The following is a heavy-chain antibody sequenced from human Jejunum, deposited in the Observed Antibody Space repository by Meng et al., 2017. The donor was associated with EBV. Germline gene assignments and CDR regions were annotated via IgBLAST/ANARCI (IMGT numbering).Heavy chain of an antibody. Sequence: MPRPVSGPGLGKLSWTLFDTCACSGESSSSSDWWSWVRPPPGQWLEGMGEMHPGGSTNYNPSLKSRVTISVDNSKNQFSLKLTSVTAADTAVYYCAKSNDYSLNSWGQGTLVTVSS. CDR1: GESSSSSDW. V-gene: IGHV4-4*02. J-gene: IGHJ4*02. CDR2: MHPGGST. D-gene: IGHD4-11*01. CDR3: AKSNDYSLNS.